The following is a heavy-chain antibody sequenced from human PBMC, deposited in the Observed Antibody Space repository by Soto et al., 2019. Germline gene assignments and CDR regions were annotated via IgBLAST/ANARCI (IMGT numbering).Heavy chain of an antibody. CDR3: ARWGVVTAIGFDY. Sequence: QVQLQESSPGLVKPSQTLSLTCTVSGGSISSGGYYWSWIRQHPGKGLEWIGYIYYSGSTYYNPSLKSRVNISVDTSKNQFSLKLSSVTAADTAVYYCARWGVVTAIGFDYWGQGTLVTVSS. D-gene: IGHD2-21*02. V-gene: IGHV4-31*03. J-gene: IGHJ4*02. CDR2: IYYSGST. CDR1: GGSISSGGYY.